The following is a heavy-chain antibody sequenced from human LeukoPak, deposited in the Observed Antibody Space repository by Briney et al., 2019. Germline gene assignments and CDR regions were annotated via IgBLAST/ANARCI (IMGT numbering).Heavy chain of an antibody. J-gene: IGHJ3*02. D-gene: IGHD4-17*01. Sequence: SVKVSCKASGGTFSSYAISWVRQAPGQGLEWIGRIIPILGIANYAQKFQGRVTITADKSTSTAYMELSSLRSEDTAVYYCARETTVTTGHGAFDIWGQGTMVTVSS. V-gene: IGHV1-69*04. CDR3: ARETTVTTGHGAFDI. CDR2: IIPILGIA. CDR1: GGTFSSYA.